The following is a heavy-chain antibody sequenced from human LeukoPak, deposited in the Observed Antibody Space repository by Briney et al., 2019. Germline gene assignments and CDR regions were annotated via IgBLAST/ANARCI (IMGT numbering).Heavy chain of an antibody. CDR2: IIPILGIA. CDR1: GGTFSSYA. Sequence: SVKVSCKASGGTFSSYAISWVRQAPGQGLEWMGRIIPILGIANYAQKFQGRVTITADKSTSTAYMELSSLRSEDTAVYYCARGHSGTYYDAFDIWGQGTMVTVSS. CDR3: ARGHSGTYYDAFDI. D-gene: IGHD3-10*01. V-gene: IGHV1-69*04. J-gene: IGHJ3*02.